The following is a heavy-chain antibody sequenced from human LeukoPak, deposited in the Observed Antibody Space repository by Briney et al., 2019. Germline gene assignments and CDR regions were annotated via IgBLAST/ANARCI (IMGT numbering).Heavy chain of an antibody. CDR3: ATSYCGGDCPRYYYYYYGMDV. J-gene: IGHJ6*02. Sequence: SETLSLTCTVSGGSISSYYWSWIRQPPGKGLEWIGYIYYSGSTNYNPSLKSRVTISVDTSKNQFSLKLSSVTAADTAVYYCATSYCGGDCPRYYYYYYGMDVWGQGTTVTVSS. D-gene: IGHD2-21*02. V-gene: IGHV4-59*01. CDR1: GGSISSYY. CDR2: IYYSGST.